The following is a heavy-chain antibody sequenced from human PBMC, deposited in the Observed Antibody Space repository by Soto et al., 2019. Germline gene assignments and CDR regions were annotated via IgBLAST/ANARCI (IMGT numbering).Heavy chain of an antibody. CDR1: GFTFSTYW. Sequence: PGGSLRLSCAASGFTFSTYWMSWFRQAPGKGLEWVANIKPDGSEKWYVDSVKGRFTISIDNAKNSLYLQMNSLRAEDTAMYYCARGDYYDSSGPFSDAFDIWGQGTMVTVSS. D-gene: IGHD3-22*01. J-gene: IGHJ3*02. CDR3: ARGDYYDSSGPFSDAFDI. V-gene: IGHV3-7*04. CDR2: IKPDGSEK.